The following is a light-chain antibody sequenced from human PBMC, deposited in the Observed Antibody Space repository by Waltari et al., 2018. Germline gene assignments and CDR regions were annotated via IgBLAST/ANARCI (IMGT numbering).Light chain of an antibody. V-gene: IGLV2-14*03. J-gene: IGLJ1*01. CDR2: DVS. CDR3: GTSTTTRNHV. Sequence: QSALTQPASVSGSPGQSITISCSGNSSDVGAYNYVCWYQQHPGKAPKLIIYDVSVRPSGVSNRFSGSKSGNTASLTISGLHTEDEADYYCGTSTTTRNHVFGTGTKVTVL. CDR1: SSDVGAYNY.